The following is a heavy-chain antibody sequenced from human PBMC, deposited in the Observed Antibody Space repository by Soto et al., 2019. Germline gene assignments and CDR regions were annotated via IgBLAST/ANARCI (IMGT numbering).Heavy chain of an antibody. J-gene: IGHJ6*02. CDR1: GYTFTNYW. V-gene: IGHV5-51*01. CDR3: AASIFYYGMDV. CDR2: VYPGDSDT. Sequence: GESLKISCKGSGYTFTNYWIGWVRQMPGKGLEWMGIVYPGDSDTKYNPSFQGQVTISADKSVTTTYLRWTSLKASDTAIYYCAASIFYYGMDVWGQGTTVTVSS.